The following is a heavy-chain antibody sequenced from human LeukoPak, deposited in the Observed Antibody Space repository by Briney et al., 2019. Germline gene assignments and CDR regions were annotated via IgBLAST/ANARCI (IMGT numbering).Heavy chain of an antibody. CDR3: ARVRRYYDSSGQFDY. CDR2: IWYDGSNK. Sequence: GGSLRLSCAASGFTFSSYGMHWVRQAPGKGLEWVAVIWYDGSNKYYADSVKGRFTISRDNSKNTLYLQMNCLRAEDTAVYYCARVRRYYDSSGQFDYWGQGTLVTVSS. CDR1: GFTFSSYG. J-gene: IGHJ4*02. V-gene: IGHV3-33*01. D-gene: IGHD3-22*01.